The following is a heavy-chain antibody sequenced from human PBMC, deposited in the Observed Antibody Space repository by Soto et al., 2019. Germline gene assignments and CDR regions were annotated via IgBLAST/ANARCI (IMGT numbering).Heavy chain of an antibody. CDR2: IYPGDSET. J-gene: IGHJ6*02. Sequence: GEFLKISCKGSGYTFIRYWIGWVRQMPGKGLEWMGIIYPGDSETRYSPSFQGQVTISADKSINTAYLQWSSLKASDTAMYYCARHRETDMARRGMDVWGLGTTVTVS. CDR1: GYTFIRYW. V-gene: IGHV5-51*01. D-gene: IGHD5-18*01. CDR3: ARHRETDMARRGMDV.